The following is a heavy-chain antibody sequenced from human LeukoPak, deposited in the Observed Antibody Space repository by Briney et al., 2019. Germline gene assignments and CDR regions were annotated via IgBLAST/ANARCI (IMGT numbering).Heavy chain of an antibody. V-gene: IGHV4-39*07. J-gene: IGHJ4*02. CDR1: GGSISSSSYY. Sequence: SETLSLTCTVSGGSISSSSYYWGWIRQPPGKGLEWIGSTYYSGSTYYNPSLKSRVTISVDTSKNQFSLKLSSVTAADTAVYYCARELSSTSPSIDYWGQGTLVTVSS. CDR2: TYYSGST. D-gene: IGHD2-2*01. CDR3: ARELSSTSPSIDY.